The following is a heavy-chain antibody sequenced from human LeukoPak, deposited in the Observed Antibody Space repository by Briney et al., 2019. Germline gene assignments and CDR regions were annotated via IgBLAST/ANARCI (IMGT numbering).Heavy chain of an antibody. D-gene: IGHD6-19*01. CDR2: INHSGST. J-gene: IGHJ1*01. CDR3: ARPGGRSGLAEYFQH. Sequence: SETLSLTCAVYGGSFSTCYWSWIRQPPGKGLEWVGEINHSGSTNYNPSLKSRVTISIDTSKNQFSLKLTSVTAADTAVYYCARPGGRSGLAEYFQHWGQGTLVTVSS. V-gene: IGHV4-34*01. CDR1: GGSFSTCY.